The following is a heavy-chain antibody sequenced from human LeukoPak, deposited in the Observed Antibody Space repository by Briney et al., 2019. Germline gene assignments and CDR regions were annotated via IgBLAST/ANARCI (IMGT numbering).Heavy chain of an antibody. J-gene: IGHJ4*02. Sequence: ASVKVSCKASGYTFTSYDINWVRQATGQGLEWMGWINPNSGGTNYAQKFQGRVTMTRDTSISTAYMELSRLRSDDTAVYYCARVGSKGGSYRINTLGYWGQGTLVTVSS. CDR3: ARVGSKGGSYRINTLGY. D-gene: IGHD1-26*01. CDR2: INPNSGGT. CDR1: GYTFTSYD. V-gene: IGHV1-2*02.